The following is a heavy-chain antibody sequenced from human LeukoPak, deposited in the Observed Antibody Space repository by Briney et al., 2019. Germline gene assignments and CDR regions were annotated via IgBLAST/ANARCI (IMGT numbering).Heavy chain of an antibody. V-gene: IGHV1-46*01. CDR2: ISPSGGST. D-gene: IGHD3-9*01. CDR1: GYTFISNY. J-gene: IGHJ2*01. Sequence: GASVKVSCKAFGYTFISNYMHWVRQAPGQGPEWMGVISPSGGSTTYAQKFQGRVTLTRDMSTSTDYLELSSLRSEDTAVYYCARFVDILTPGLGEGYFDLWGRGTLVTVSS. CDR3: ARFVDILTPGLGEGYFDL.